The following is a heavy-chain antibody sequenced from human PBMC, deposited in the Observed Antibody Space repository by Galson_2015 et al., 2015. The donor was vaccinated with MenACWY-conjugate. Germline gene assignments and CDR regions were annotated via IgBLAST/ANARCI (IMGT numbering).Heavy chain of an antibody. J-gene: IGHJ4*02. D-gene: IGHD2-2*01. CDR2: INRDGRST. V-gene: IGHV3-74*01. Sequence: SLRLSCAASGSTLTSDWMHWVRQAPGKGLERVSRINRDGRSTSYADFVKGRFTVSRDSAKKTLYLEMTSLRVEDTAVYYCGRPHSTSHYCVDYWGRGTLVTVSS. CDR3: GRPHSTSHYCVDY. CDR1: GSTLTSDW.